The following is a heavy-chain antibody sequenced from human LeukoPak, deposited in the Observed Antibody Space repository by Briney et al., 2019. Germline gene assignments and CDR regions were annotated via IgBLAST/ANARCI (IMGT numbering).Heavy chain of an antibody. CDR2: ISGRSNHI. J-gene: IGHJ6*03. V-gene: IGHV3-21*01. D-gene: IGHD6-19*01. Sequence: PGGSLRLSCAGSGFTFSRYNLNWFRQAPGKGLERVSSISGRSNHIFHAGSVKGRFTISRDNAKNSLYLQMNSLGAEDTAVYYCARDAQWLVPEGYYYYMDVWGKGTTVTVSS. CDR3: ARDAQWLVPEGYYYYMDV. CDR1: GFTFSRYN.